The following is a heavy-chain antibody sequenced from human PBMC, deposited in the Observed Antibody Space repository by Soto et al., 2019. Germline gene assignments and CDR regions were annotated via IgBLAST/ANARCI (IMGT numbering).Heavy chain of an antibody. CDR1: GFTFSSYG. D-gene: IGHD3-22*01. CDR3: AKDIHYYYDSSGYYSDYYYGMDV. V-gene: IGHV3-30*18. Sequence: GGSLRLSCAASGFTFSSYGMHWVRQAPDKGLEWVAVISYDGSNKYYADSVKGRFTISRDNSKNTLYLQMNSLRAEDTAVYYCAKDIHYYYDSSGYYSDYYYGMDVWGQGTTVTVSS. CDR2: ISYDGSNK. J-gene: IGHJ6*02.